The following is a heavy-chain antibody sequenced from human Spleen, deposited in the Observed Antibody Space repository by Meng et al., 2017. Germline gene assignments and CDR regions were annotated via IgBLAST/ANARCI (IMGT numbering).Heavy chain of an antibody. CDR3: VKDQDYFDY. CDR2: ISGHGRNT. Sequence: EVRLLESGGGLLQPGGSLRLSCAASGSTFSTNDMSWVGQAPGKGLEWVSAISGHGRNTYYADSVKGRFTVFRDNSKNTLYLQMNSLRAEDTAVYYCVKDQDYFDYWGQGTLVTVSS. J-gene: IGHJ4*02. CDR1: GSTFSTND. V-gene: IGHV3-23*01.